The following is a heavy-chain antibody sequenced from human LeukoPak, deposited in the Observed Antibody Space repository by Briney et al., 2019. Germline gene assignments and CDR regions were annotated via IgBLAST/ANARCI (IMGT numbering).Heavy chain of an antibody. D-gene: IGHD3-10*01. CDR2: INHSGST. Sequence: PSETLSLTCAVYGGSFSGYYWSWIRQPPGKGLEWIGEINHSGSTNYNPSLKSRVTISVDTSKNQFSLKLSSVTAADTAVYYCATVRGSDDYYYMDVWGKGTTVTISS. CDR1: GGSFSGYY. J-gene: IGHJ6*03. V-gene: IGHV4-34*01. CDR3: ATVRGSDDYYYMDV.